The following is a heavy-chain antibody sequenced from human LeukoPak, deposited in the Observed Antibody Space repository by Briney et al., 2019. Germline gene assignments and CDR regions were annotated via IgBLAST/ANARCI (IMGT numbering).Heavy chain of an antibody. CDR2: INTNTGNP. D-gene: IGHD2-2*01. Sequence: GASVKVSCKASGYTFTSYAMNWVRQAPGQGLEWMGWINTNTGNPTYAQGFTGRFVFSLDTSVSTAYLQISSLKAEDTAVYYCARGRIGLVVPAAMLEFDYWGQGTLVTVSS. J-gene: IGHJ4*02. V-gene: IGHV7-4-1*02. CDR3: ARGRIGLVVPAAMLEFDY. CDR1: GYTFTSYA.